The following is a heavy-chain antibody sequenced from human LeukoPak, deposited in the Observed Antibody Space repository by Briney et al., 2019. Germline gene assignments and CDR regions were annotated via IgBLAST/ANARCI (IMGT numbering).Heavy chain of an antibody. CDR3: TRGGPPWYFDS. Sequence: GGSLRLSCAASGFTFSSYAMSWVRQAPGKGLEWVGFIRSKTYGGTTQYAASLRGRFIISRDDSKNIAFLQMNSLKTEDTAVYYCTRGGPPWYFDSWGQGTLVTVSS. CDR2: IRSKTYGGTT. V-gene: IGHV3-49*04. CDR1: GFTFSSYA. J-gene: IGHJ4*02.